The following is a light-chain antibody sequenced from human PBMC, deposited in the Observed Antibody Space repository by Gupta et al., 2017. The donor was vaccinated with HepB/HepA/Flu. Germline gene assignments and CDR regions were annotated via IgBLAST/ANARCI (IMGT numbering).Light chain of an antibody. V-gene: IGKV3-20*01. CDR3: QQYGSSPRGT. Sequence: IVLTPSPGTLSLSPGERATLSCRARQSVSSSHLAWYQQKPGQAPRLLIYGASSRATGIPDRFSGSGSGTDFTLTISRLEPEDFAVYYCQQYGSSPRGTFGGGTKVEIK. J-gene: IGKJ4*01. CDR2: GAS. CDR1: QSVSSSH.